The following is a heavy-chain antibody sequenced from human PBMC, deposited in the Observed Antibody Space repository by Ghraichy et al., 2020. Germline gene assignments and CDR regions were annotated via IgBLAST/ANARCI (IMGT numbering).Heavy chain of an antibody. V-gene: IGHV3-23*01. CDR3: AKGRHYYDSSGFETPFDY. Sequence: GGSLRLSCAASGFTFSSYAMSWVRQAPGKGLEWVSAISGSGGSTYYADSVKGRFTISRDNSKNTLYLQMNSLRAEDTAVYYCAKGRHYYDSSGFETPFDYWGQGTLVTVSS. J-gene: IGHJ4*02. CDR1: GFTFSSYA. D-gene: IGHD3-22*01. CDR2: ISGSGGST.